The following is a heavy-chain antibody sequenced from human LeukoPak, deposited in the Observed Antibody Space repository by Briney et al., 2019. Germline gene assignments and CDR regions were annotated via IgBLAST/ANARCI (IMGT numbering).Heavy chain of an antibody. J-gene: IGHJ4*02. CDR1: GFTFSSYG. Sequence: PGGSLRLSCAASGFTFSSYGMHWVRQAPGKELEWVAVIWYDGSNKYYADSVKGRFTISRDNSKNTLYLQMDSLRAEDTAVYYCARDRTYYYDSSGDYYFDYWGQGTLVTVSS. D-gene: IGHD3-22*01. CDR2: IWYDGSNK. CDR3: ARDRTYYYDSSGDYYFDY. V-gene: IGHV3-33*01.